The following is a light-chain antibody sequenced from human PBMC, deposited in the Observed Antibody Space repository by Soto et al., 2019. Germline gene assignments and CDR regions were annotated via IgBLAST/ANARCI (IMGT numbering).Light chain of an antibody. V-gene: IGKV3-20*01. CDR1: QSVSSSY. Sequence: EIVLKQSPGTLSLSPGERATLSCRASQSVSSSYLAWYQQKPGQSPRLLIYGASSRPTGIPDRFSGSGSGTDFTLTISRLEPEDLAVYYCQQYGSSLYTFGQGTKLEIK. J-gene: IGKJ2*01. CDR3: QQYGSSLYT. CDR2: GAS.